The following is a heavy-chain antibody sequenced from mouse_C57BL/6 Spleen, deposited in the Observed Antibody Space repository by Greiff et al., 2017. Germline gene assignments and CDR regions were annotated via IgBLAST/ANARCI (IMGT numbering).Heavy chain of an antibody. CDR1: GYTFTGYW. Sequence: VQLQQPGAELVKPGASVKVSCKASGYTFTGYWMHWVKQRPGQSLEWIGRIHPTDSDTSYNQKFKGKATLTVYKSSSTAYMPLSSLTSEDSAVYYCAIYTTLVFDVWGTGTTVTVSS. CDR3: AIYTTLVFDV. J-gene: IGHJ1*03. V-gene: IGHV1-74*01. D-gene: IGHD2-12*01. CDR2: IHPTDSDT.